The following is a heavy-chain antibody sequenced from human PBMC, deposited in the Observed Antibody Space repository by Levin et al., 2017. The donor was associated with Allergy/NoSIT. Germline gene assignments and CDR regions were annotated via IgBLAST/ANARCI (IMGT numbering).Heavy chain of an antibody. CDR2: IKPDGSEK. J-gene: IGHJ4*02. CDR1: GFTFSNYW. CDR3: GTLTRDFFDY. V-gene: IGHV3-7*01. D-gene: IGHD1-1*01. Sequence: GGSLRLSCAASGFTFSNYWMTWVRQAPGKGLEWVASIKPDGSEKYYVDSVRGRFTISRDNAKNSLFLQMISLRAEDTAVYYCGTLTRDFFDYWGQGTLVTVSP.